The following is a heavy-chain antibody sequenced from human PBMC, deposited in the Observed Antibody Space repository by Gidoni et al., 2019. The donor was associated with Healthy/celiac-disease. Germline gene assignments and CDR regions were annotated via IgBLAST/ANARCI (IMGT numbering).Heavy chain of an antibody. CDR2: IRYDGSNK. D-gene: IGHD6-13*01. V-gene: IGHV3-30*02. CDR1: GFPFSSYG. CDR3: ATGIAAARGLAFDI. Sequence: QVQLVESGGGVVQPGGSLRLSCAASGFPFSSYGMHWVRQAPGKGLEWVAFIRYDGSNKYYADSVKGRFTISRDNSKNTLYLQMNSLRAEDTAVYYCATGIAAARGLAFDIWGQGTMVTVSS. J-gene: IGHJ3*02.